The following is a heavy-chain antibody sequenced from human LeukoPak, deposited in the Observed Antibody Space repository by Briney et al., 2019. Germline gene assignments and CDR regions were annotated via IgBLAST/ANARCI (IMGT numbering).Heavy chain of an antibody. CDR1: GGSISSGGYY. CDR2: IYYSGST. CDR3: ARYVVVPAAMLEAFDI. J-gene: IGHJ3*02. D-gene: IGHD2-2*01. V-gene: IGHV4-31*03. Sequence: LQTLSLTCTVSGGSISSGGYYWSWIRQHPGKGLEWIGYIYYSGSTYYNPSLKSRVTISVDTSKNQFSLKLSSVTAADTAVYYCARYVVVPAAMLEAFDIWGQGTMVTVSS.